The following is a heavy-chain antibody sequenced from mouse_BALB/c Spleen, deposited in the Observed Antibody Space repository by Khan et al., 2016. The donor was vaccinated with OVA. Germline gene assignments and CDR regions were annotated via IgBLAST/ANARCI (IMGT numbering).Heavy chain of an antibody. CDR1: GYTFTTYW. Sequence: QVQLKQSGAELAKPGASMKMSCKASGYTFTTYWMHWIKQRPGQGLEWIGYINPNTGYNECEQKFKDKATLTADKSSSTVYMQLSSLTSEDSAVYYWATSGQYGGNYCFGMDYWGQGTSVTVSS. V-gene: IGHV1-7*01. D-gene: IGHD2-1*01. CDR3: ATSGQYGGNYCFGMDY. CDR2: INPNTGYN. J-gene: IGHJ4*01.